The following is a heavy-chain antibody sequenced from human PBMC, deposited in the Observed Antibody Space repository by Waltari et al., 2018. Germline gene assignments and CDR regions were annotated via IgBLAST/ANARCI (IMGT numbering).Heavy chain of an antibody. CDR3: ARVGGIAAARRQLNWFDP. J-gene: IGHJ5*02. Sequence: QLQLQESGPGLVKPSETLSLTCTVSGGSISSSSYYWGWIRQPPGKGLEWIGSIYYSGGTYYNPSLKSRVTISVDTSKNQFSRKLSSVTAADTAVYYCARVGGIAAARRQLNWFDPWGQGTLVTVSS. CDR1: GGSISSSSYY. V-gene: IGHV4-39*07. D-gene: IGHD6-13*01. CDR2: IYYSGGT.